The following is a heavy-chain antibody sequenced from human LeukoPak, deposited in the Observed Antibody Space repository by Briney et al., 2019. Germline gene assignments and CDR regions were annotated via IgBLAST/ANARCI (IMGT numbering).Heavy chain of an antibody. Sequence: SETLSLTCAVYGGSFSGYYWSWIRQPPGKGLEWIGEINHSGSTNYNPSLKSRVTISVDTSKNQFSLKLSSVTAADTAVYYCARGDYYGSGTNWFDPWGQGTLVTVSS. CDR3: ARGDYYGSGTNWFDP. D-gene: IGHD3-10*01. CDR1: GGSFSGYY. J-gene: IGHJ5*02. V-gene: IGHV4-34*01. CDR2: INHSGST.